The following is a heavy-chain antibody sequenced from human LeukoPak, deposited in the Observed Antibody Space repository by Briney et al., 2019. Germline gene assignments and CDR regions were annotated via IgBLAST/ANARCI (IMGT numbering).Heavy chain of an antibody. D-gene: IGHD6-13*01. J-gene: IGHJ4*02. CDR1: GYTLTNYA. CDR3: ARARSSSWYDHEGY. Sequence: ASVKVSCKASGYTLTNYAINWVRQAPGQGLEWMGWVSAYNGNTNYAQKVQGRVTMTTDTSTSTGYMELRSLRSDDTAVYYCARARSSSWYDHEGYWGQGTLVTVSS. V-gene: IGHV1-18*01. CDR2: VSAYNGNT.